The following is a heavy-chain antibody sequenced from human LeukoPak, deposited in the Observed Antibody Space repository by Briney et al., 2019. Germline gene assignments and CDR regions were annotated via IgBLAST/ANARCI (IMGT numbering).Heavy chain of an antibody. V-gene: IGHV1-2*02. CDR2: INPNSGGT. J-gene: IGHJ4*02. D-gene: IGHD3-3*02. Sequence: VASVKVSCKASGYTFTGYYIHWVRQAPGQGLEWMGWINPNSGGTKDAQKFQGRVTMTRDTSTSTVYMELSSLRSEDTAVYYCARESSILLWGQGTLVTVSS. CDR3: ARESSILL. CDR1: GYTFTGYY.